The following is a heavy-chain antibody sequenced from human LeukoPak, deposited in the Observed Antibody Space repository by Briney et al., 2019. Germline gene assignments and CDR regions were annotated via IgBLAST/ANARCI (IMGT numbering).Heavy chain of an antibody. V-gene: IGHV3-20*04. D-gene: IGHD1-1*01. J-gene: IGHJ4*02. CDR1: GFIFDDFG. CDR3: TRDETGIDY. Sequence: GGSLRHSCAASGFIFDDFGMTWVRQAPGKGLELVSSINWNGDITPYADSVKGRFTISRDNAKNALYLQMNSLRPEDTALYFCTRDETGIDYWGQGTLVTVSS. CDR2: INWNGDIT.